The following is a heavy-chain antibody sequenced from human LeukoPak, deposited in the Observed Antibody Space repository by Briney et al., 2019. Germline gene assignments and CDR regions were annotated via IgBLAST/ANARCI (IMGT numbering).Heavy chain of an antibody. CDR1: GYTFTGYY. Sequence: GASVKVSCKASGYTFTGYYMHWVRQAPGQGLEWMGWINPNSGGTNYAQKFQGRVTMTRDTSISTAYMELSRLRSDDTAVYYCARDDSSSWYFPLDYWGQGTLVTVSS. CDR2: INPNSGGT. J-gene: IGHJ4*02. V-gene: IGHV1-2*02. D-gene: IGHD6-13*01. CDR3: ARDDSSSWYFPLDY.